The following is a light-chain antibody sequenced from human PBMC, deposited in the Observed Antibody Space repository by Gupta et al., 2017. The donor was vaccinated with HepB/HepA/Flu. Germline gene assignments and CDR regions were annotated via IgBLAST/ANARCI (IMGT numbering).Light chain of an antibody. V-gene: IGKV1-9*01. CDR2: AAS. J-gene: IGKJ5*01. Sequence: DIQLTQSPSFLSASVGDRVTITCRASQGISSYLAWYQQKPGKAPRLLIYAASTLQSGVPSRFSGSGSGTEFTLTISSLQPEDFATYFCQQLNSNPITFGQGPRLEIK. CDR3: QQLNSNPIT. CDR1: QGISSY.